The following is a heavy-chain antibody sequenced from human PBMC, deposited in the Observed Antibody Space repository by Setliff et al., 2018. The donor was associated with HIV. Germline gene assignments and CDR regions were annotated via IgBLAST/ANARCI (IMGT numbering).Heavy chain of an antibody. Sequence: SETLSLACTVSGGSIRNYYWSWIRQSAGKGLEWIGRVHKSGNTDYNPSLKGRVTMSVDTSKNQFFLKLTSMTAADTAIYYCARDMEDFGVLPSAPFDPWGRGTLVTVSS. V-gene: IGHV4-4*07. CDR1: GGSIRNYY. D-gene: IGHD2-2*01. CDR3: ARDMEDFGVLPSAPFDP. CDR2: VHKSGNT. J-gene: IGHJ5*02.